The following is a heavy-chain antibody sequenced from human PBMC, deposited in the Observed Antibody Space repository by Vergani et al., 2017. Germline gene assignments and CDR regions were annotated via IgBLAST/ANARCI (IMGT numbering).Heavy chain of an antibody. CDR1: GGSISSGSYY. D-gene: IGHD4-23*01. J-gene: IGHJ6*03. V-gene: IGHV4-61*02. CDR3: ATTVVNYYYYYMDG. CDR2: IYTSGST. Sequence: QVQLQESGPGLVKPSQTLSLTCTVSGGSISSGSYYWSWIRQPAGKGLEWIGRIYTSGSTNYNPSLKSRVTISVDTSKNQFSLKLISVTAADTAVYYCATTVVNYYYYYMDGWGKGTTVTVSS.